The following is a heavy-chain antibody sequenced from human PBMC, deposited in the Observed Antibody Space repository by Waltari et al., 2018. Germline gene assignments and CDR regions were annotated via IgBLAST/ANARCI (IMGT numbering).Heavy chain of an antibody. CDR1: GFPFSNYA. CDR3: ARGLWTGFWTASFDS. D-gene: IGHD2-21*02. V-gene: IGHV3-23*01. CDR2: ISGGGQT. Sequence: EVQLLESGGGMVQPGGSLRLSCTASGFPFSNYALTGVRQAPGKGLEWVSAISGGGQTYAADSVKGRFIVSRDNSKNTLYLQMNSLRGEDKAVYYCARGLWTGFWTASFDSWGQGTLVTVSS. J-gene: IGHJ4*02.